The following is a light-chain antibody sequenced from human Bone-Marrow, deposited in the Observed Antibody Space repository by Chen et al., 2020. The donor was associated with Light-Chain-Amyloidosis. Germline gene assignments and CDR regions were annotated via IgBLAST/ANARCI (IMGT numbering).Light chain of an antibody. Sequence: IEMTQSTDSLGVSLGERATINCKSNRTLLSISNNKNHLAWYRQRPGQPPELLISWASSRTSGVPDRFSGSGSGTDFTLTITDLQPEDVAVYHCQQYYSTPTFGQGTRLDIK. V-gene: IGKV4-1*01. J-gene: IGKJ5*01. CDR3: QQYYSTPT. CDR1: RTLLSISNNKNH. CDR2: WAS.